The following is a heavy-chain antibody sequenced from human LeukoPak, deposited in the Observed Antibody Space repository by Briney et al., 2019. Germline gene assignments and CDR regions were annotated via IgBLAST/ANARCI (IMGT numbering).Heavy chain of an antibody. CDR3: ARGWFDP. CDR1: GFTFSSYA. CDR2: ISYDGSNK. J-gene: IGHJ5*02. V-gene: IGHV3-30*04. Sequence: GGSLRLSCAASGFTFSSYAMHWVRQAPGKGLEWVAVISYDGSNKYYADSVKGRFTISRDNSKNTLYLQMNSLRAEDTAVYYCARGWFDPWGQGTLVTVSS.